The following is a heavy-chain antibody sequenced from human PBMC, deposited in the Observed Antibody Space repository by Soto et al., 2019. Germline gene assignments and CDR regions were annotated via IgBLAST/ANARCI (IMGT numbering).Heavy chain of an antibody. J-gene: IGHJ4*02. CDR1: GGSISSYY. CDR2: IYTSGST. CDR3: ARTTYCRGGICYPFDY. V-gene: IGHV4-4*07. D-gene: IGHD2-15*01. Sequence: SETLSLTCTVSGGSISSYYWSWIRQPAGKGLEWIGRIYTSGSTNYNPSLKSRVTMSLDTSKNQFSLKLSSVTAADTAVYYCARTTYCRGGICYPFDYWGQGTLVTVSS.